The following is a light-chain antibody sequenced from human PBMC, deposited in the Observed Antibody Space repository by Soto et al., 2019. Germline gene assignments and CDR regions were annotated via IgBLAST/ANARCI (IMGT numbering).Light chain of an antibody. J-gene: IGLJ1*01. Sequence: QSVLTQPASGSGSPGQSITIPCTGTSSDVGGYNYVSWYQQHPGKAPKLMIYEVSNRPSGVSNRFSGSKSGNTASLTISGLQAEDEADYYCSSYTSSSTYGFGTGTKVTVL. V-gene: IGLV2-14*01. CDR3: SSYTSSSTYG. CDR1: SSDVGGYNY. CDR2: EVS.